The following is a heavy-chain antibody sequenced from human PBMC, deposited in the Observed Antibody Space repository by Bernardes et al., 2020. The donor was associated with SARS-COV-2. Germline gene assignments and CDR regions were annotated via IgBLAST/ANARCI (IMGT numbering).Heavy chain of an antibody. CDR2: ILADGGRA. J-gene: IGHJ3*02. V-gene: IGHV3-21*01. Sequence: GGSLRLSCAASGFTFNSYAMNWVRQAPGKGLEWVSTILADGGRAYYADSVRGRFTVSRDSAKNSLNLQMNSLRVEDTAVYYCAIEGASNVFDMWGQGTMVNVSS. CDR3: AIEGASNVFDM. D-gene: IGHD6-6*01. CDR1: GFTFNSYA.